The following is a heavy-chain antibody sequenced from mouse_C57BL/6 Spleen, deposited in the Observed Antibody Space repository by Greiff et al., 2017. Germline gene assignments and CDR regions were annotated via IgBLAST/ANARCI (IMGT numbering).Heavy chain of an antibody. Sequence: EVMLVESGGGLVQPGGSLSLSCAASGFTFTDYYMSWVRQPPGKALEWLGFIRNKANGYTTEYSASVKGRFTISRDNSQSILYLQMNALRAEDSATYYCARPGDYAMDYWGQGTSVTVSS. CDR2: IRNKANGYTT. V-gene: IGHV7-3*01. J-gene: IGHJ4*01. CDR1: GFTFTDYY. CDR3: ARPGDYAMDY.